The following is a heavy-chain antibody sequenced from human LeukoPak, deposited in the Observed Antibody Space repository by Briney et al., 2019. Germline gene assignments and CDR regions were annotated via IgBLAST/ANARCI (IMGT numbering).Heavy chain of an antibody. D-gene: IGHD6-13*01. CDR2: ISGDGGST. CDR3: AKGIAAAGYFDY. J-gene: IGHJ4*02. V-gene: IGHV3-43*02. CDR1: GFTFDDYA. Sequence: GGSLRLSCAASGFTFDDYAMHWVRQAPGKGLEWVSLISGDGGSTYYADSVKGRFTISRDNGKNSLYLQMNSLRTEDTALYYCAKGIAAAGYFDYWGQGTLVTVSS.